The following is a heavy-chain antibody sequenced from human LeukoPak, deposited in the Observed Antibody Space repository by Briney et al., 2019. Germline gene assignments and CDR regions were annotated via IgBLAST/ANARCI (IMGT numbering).Heavy chain of an antibody. CDR1: GFTFSDYY. V-gene: IGHV3-11*04. CDR2: VSSGPSTI. CDR3: ARVGYYDFWSGYYDYYYYMDV. Sequence: GGSLRLSCAASGFTFSDYYMSWIRQAPGKALEWVSYVSSGPSTIYYADSVKGRFTVSRDNAKNSLYLQMNSLRAEDTAVYYCARVGYYDFWSGYYDYYYYMDVWGKGTTVTVSS. D-gene: IGHD3-3*01. J-gene: IGHJ6*03.